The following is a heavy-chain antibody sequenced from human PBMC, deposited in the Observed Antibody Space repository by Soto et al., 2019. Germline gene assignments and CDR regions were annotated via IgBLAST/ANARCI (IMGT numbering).Heavy chain of an antibody. CDR3: ARAHCSGGSCYATGY. V-gene: IGHV3-64*01. CDR2: ISSNGGST. Sequence: GGSLRLSCAASGFTFSSYAMHWVRQAPGKGLEYVSAISSNGGSTYYANSVKGRFTISRDNSKNTLYLQMGSLRAEDMAVYYCARAHCSGGSCYATGYWGQGTLVTVSS. CDR1: GFTFSSYA. J-gene: IGHJ4*02. D-gene: IGHD2-15*01.